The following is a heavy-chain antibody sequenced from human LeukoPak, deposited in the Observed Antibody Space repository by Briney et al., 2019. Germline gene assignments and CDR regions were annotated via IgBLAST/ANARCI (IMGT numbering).Heavy chain of an antibody. V-gene: IGHV3-74*01. Sequence: GGSLRLSCAASGFTFSSSWMNWDRQAPGKGLVWVSRINSDGSSTNYADSVQGRFTIARDNAKNTLYLQMNSLRAEDTPVYYCARGLQPRWELVDWGQGTLVTVSS. D-gene: IGHD1-26*01. CDR3: ARGLQPRWELVD. J-gene: IGHJ4*02. CDR1: GFTFSSSW. CDR2: INSDGSST.